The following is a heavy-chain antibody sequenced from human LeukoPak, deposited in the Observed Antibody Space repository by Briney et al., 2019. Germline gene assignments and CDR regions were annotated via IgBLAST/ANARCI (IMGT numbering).Heavy chain of an antibody. CDR2: IYYSGST. J-gene: IGHJ4*02. V-gene: IGHV4-59*01. D-gene: IGHD3-22*01. CDR3: ARFCNWYDSSCYCYGCAL. Sequence: SETLSLTCTASGGSISSYYWSWIRQPPGKGLEWIGNIYYSGSTNYNPSLKSRVTISVDTSTNKFSLKLSTVPAADTAVFYYARFCNWYDSSCYCYGCALGGEGTRVSVSS. CDR1: GGSISSYY.